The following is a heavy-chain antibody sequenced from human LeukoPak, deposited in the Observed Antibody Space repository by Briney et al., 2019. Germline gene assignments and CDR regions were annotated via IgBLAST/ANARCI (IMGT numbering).Heavy chain of an antibody. D-gene: IGHD2-15*01. V-gene: IGHV3-23*01. CDR1: GFTFSTYA. J-gene: IGHJ4*02. CDR3: ARMGGGTFGDC. CDR2: ISVDGYST. Sequence: GGSLRLPCAASGFTFSTYAMSWVRRVPGKGLEWVSSISVDGYSTYYADSVKGRFTISRNNSKNTLYLQMNSLRAEDTALYYCARMGGGTFGDCWGQGTLVTVSS.